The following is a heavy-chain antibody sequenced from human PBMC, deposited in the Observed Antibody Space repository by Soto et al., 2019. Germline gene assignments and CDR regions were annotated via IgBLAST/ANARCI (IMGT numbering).Heavy chain of an antibody. J-gene: IGHJ6*03. CDR3: ARGRPGSAAGYYYYHMDV. D-gene: IGHD6-13*01. V-gene: IGHV4-59*01. CDR1: GGSISSYY. Sequence: SETLSLTCTVSGGSISSYYWSWIRQPPGKGLEWIGYIYYSGSTNYNPSLKSRVTISVDTSKNQFSLKLSSVTAADTAVYYCARGRPGSAAGYYYYHMDVWGKGTTVTVSS. CDR2: IYYSGST.